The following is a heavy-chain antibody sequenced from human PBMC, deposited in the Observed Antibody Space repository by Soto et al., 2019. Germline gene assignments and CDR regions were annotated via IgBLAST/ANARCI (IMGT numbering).Heavy chain of an antibody. J-gene: IGHJ5*02. CDR1: GYTFTSYA. D-gene: IGHD3-3*01. V-gene: IGHV1-69*04. Sequence: SVKVSCKASGYTFTSYAMHWVRQAPGQGLEWMGRIIPILGIANYAQKFQGRVTMTRDTSTSTVYMELSSLRSEDTAVYYCAFFYDFWSGSNRFDPWGQGTLVPVSS. CDR3: AFFYDFWSGSNRFDP. CDR2: IIPILGIA.